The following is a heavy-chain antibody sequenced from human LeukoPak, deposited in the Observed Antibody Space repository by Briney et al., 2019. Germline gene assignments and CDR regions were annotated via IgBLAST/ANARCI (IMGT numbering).Heavy chain of an antibody. D-gene: IGHD2-15*01. CDR3: ASGPKSSATGGYYYYMDV. CDR1: GGSFSGYY. J-gene: IGHJ6*03. Sequence: SETLSLTCAVYGGSFSGYYWSWIRQPPGKGLEWIGEINHSGSTNYNPSLKSRVTISVDTSKNQFSLKLSSVTAADTPVYYCASGPKSSATGGYYYYMDVWGKGTTVTVSS. V-gene: IGHV4-34*01. CDR2: INHSGST.